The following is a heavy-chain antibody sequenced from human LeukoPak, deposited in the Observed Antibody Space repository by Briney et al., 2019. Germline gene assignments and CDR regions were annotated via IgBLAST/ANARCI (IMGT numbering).Heavy chain of an antibody. D-gene: IGHD3-10*01. V-gene: IGHV3-74*01. J-gene: IGHJ4*02. Sequence: PGGSLRLSCAASGFTFSNYWMHWVRQAPGKGLVWVSRIHADGSSTSYADSVKGRFTISRDNAKNTLYLEMNSLTAEDTALYYCTRSGYYNGYDYWGQGTLVTVSS. CDR3: TRSGYYNGYDY. CDR1: GFTFSNYW. CDR2: IHADGSST.